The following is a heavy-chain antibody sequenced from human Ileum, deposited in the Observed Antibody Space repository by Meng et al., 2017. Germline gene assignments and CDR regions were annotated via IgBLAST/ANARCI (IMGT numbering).Heavy chain of an antibody. V-gene: IGHV4-39*01. CDR2: IYYGGST. Sequence: QLRLQESGPGLVKPSETLSSTCSVSSGSFTNHNYYWVWIRRPPGKGLEWIGSIYYGGSTYYNPSLKSRVTISVDTSTNQFSLKLISVTAADTAVYYCARRAHYGDPPRWGQGTLVTVSS. D-gene: IGHD4-17*01. CDR3: ARRAHYGDPPR. CDR1: SGSFTNHNYY. J-gene: IGHJ4*02.